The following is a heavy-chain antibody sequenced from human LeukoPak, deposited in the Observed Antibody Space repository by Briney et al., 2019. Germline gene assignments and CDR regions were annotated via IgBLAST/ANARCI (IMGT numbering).Heavy chain of an antibody. CDR2: ISYDGSNK. D-gene: IGHD5-18*01. CDR1: GFTFSSYA. J-gene: IGHJ4*02. Sequence: GGSLRLSCAASGFTFSSYAMHWVRQAPGKGLEWVAVISYDGSNKYYADSVKGRFTISRDSSKNTLYLQMSNLRAEDTAVYYCAKYVGYSHGSGFDYWGQGTLVTVSS. V-gene: IGHV3-30-3*02. CDR3: AKYVGYSHGSGFDY.